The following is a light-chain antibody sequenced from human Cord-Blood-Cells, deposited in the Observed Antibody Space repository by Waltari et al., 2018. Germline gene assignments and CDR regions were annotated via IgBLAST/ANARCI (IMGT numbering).Light chain of an antibody. CDR2: AAS. V-gene: IGKV1-8*01. CDR1: QGISSY. Sequence: AIRMTQSPSSFSASTGDRVSITCRASQGISSYLAWYQQKPGKAPKLVIYAASTLQSGVPSRFSGSGSGTDFTLTISCLQSEDVATYYCQQYYSYPFSFGPGTKVDIK. CDR3: QQYYSYPFS. J-gene: IGKJ3*01.